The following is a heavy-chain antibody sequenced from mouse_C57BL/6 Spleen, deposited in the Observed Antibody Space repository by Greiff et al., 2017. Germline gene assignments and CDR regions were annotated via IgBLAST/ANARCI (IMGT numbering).Heavy chain of an antibody. CDR1: GYTFTGYW. Sequence: QVQLQQSGAELMKPGASVKLSCKATGYTFTGYWIEWVKQRPGHGLEWIGEILPGSGSTNYNEKFKGKATFPATTSSNPAYMQLSSLTTEDSAIYSWAKEGSWGITTGVATGFDYWGQGTTRTVSS. J-gene: IGHJ2*01. D-gene: IGHD1-1*01. CDR2: ILPGSGST. V-gene: IGHV1-9*01. CDR3: AKEGSWGITTGVATGFDY.